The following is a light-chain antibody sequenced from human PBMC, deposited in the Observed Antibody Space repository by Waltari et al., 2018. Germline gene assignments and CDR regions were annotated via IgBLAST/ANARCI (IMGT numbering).Light chain of an antibody. J-gene: IGKJ4*01. CDR3: QQYYSTPLA. Sequence: DIVMTQSPDSLAESLGERAPINCKSSQSVLYSSNNKNYLAWYQQKPGQPPKLLIYWASTPDSAVPDRFSGSGSGTDFALTISSLQAEDVAVYYCQQYYSTPLASGGGTKVEIK. CDR1: QSVLYSSNNKNY. V-gene: IGKV4-1*01. CDR2: WAS.